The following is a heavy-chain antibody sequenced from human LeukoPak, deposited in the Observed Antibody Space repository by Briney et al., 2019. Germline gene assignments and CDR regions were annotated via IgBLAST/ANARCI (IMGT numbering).Heavy chain of an antibody. Sequence: GGSLRLSCAASGFTVSTNYMSWVRQTPGKGLEWVSVIYSGGSAYYADSVKGRFTISRDISKNTLYLQMNSLRAEDTAVYYCARAPEPGMQLWLQFDYWGQGTLVTVSS. J-gene: IGHJ4*02. CDR1: GFTVSTNY. V-gene: IGHV3-66*01. CDR2: IYSGGSA. D-gene: IGHD5-18*01. CDR3: ARAPEPGMQLWLQFDY.